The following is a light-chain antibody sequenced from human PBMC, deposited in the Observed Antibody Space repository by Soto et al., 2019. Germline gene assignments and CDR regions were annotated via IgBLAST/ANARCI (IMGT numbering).Light chain of an antibody. CDR3: QQYETSPRT. V-gene: IGKV3-20*01. J-gene: IGKJ1*01. CDR1: QSFSSNF. Sequence: EIVLTQSPGTLSLSPGERTTLSCRASQSFSSNFLDWYQPKPGQAPRPLIYGPSSRATGIPDRFSGSGSGTDFTLTISRLEPEDFAVYYCQQYETSPRTFGQGTKVDIK. CDR2: GPS.